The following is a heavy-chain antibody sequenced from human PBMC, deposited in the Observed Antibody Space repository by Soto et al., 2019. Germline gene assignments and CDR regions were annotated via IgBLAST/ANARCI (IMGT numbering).Heavy chain of an antibody. CDR2: ISYDGSNK. CDR1: GFTFSSYG. Sequence: GGSLRLSCAASGFTFSSYGMHWVRQAPGKGLEWVAVISYDGSNKYYAESVKGRFTISRDNSKNTLYLQMNSLRAEDTAVYYCAKDGQDIVLMYYFEYWGQGTLVTVSS. V-gene: IGHV3-30*18. J-gene: IGHJ4*02. D-gene: IGHD2-8*01. CDR3: AKDGQDIVLMYYFEY.